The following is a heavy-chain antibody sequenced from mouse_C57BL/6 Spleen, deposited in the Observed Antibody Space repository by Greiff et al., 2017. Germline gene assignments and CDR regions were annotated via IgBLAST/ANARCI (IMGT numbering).Heavy chain of an antibody. CDR3: ARNRITTVVSPYAMDY. D-gene: IGHD1-1*01. Sequence: LVESGAELARPGASVKLSCKASGYTFTSYGISWVKQRTGQGLEWIGEIYPRSGNTYYNEKFKGKATLTADKSSSTAYMELRSLTSEDSAVYFCARNRITTVVSPYAMDYWGQGTSVTVSS. CDR2: IYPRSGNT. CDR1: GYTFTSYG. J-gene: IGHJ4*01. V-gene: IGHV1-81*01.